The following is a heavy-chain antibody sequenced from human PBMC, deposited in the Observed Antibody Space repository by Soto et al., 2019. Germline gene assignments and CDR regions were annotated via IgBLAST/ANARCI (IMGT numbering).Heavy chain of an antibody. CDR1: GCSFSPNY. Sequence: SETLSISCTVSGCSFSPNYWSWIRQPPGKGLEWVGYIYNSGTTYYNPSLKSRVTISLDTSKNQFSLKLTSVTAADTAVYYCARDPAPWGQGTLVTVSS. CDR3: ARDPAP. V-gene: IGHV4-59*12. CDR2: IYNSGTT. J-gene: IGHJ5*02.